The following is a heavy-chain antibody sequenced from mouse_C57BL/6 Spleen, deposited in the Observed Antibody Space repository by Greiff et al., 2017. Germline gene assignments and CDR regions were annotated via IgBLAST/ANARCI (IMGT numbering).Heavy chain of an antibody. CDR1: GYTFTDYE. J-gene: IGHJ2*01. CDR3: TRGWSMVTTTA. Sequence: QVQLKESGAELVRPGASVTLSCKASGYTFTDYEMHWVKQTPVHGLEWIGAIDPETGGTAYNQKFKGKAILTADKSSSTAYMELRSLTSEDSAVYYCTRGWSMVTTTAWGQGTTLTVSS. V-gene: IGHV1-15*01. CDR2: IDPETGGT. D-gene: IGHD2-2*01.